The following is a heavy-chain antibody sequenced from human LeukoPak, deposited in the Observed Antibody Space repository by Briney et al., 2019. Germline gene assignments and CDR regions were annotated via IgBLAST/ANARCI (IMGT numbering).Heavy chain of an antibody. CDR2: FNPTTGST. D-gene: IGHD1-14*01. CDR1: GYTFTNFY. Sequence: ASVKVSCKASGYTFTNFYLHWVRQPPGQGLEWIKIFNPTTGSTTYAQKFQGRVTMTRDMSTSTVYMELSSLRSEDTAVYFCARDLNPQSIGMRAFDIWGQGTMVTASS. CDR3: ARDLNPQSIGMRAFDI. J-gene: IGHJ3*02. V-gene: IGHV1-46*01.